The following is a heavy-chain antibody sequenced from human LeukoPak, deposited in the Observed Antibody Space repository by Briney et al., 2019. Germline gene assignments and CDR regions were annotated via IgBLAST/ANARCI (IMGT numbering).Heavy chain of an antibody. J-gene: IGHJ3*02. CDR1: GGTFSSYA. CDR3: AILPRWELLPAFDI. V-gene: IGHV1-69*05. D-gene: IGHD1-26*01. Sequence: SVKVSCKASGGTFSSYAISWVRQAPGQGLEWMGGIIPIFGTANYAQKFQGRVTITTDESTSTAYMELSSLRSEDTAVYYCAILPRWELLPAFDIWGQGTMVTVSS. CDR2: IIPIFGTA.